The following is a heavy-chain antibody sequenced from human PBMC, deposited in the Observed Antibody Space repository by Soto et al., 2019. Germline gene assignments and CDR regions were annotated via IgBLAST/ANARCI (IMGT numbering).Heavy chain of an antibody. CDR2: IYYSGST. V-gene: IGHV4-39*01. D-gene: IGHD2-2*01. CDR1: GGSISGSRYY. CDR3: ARPHCNSPNCVPLDP. Sequence: QLHLQESGPGLVKPSETLSLTCTVSGGSISGSRYYWGWIRQPPGKGLEWIGSIYYSGSTSYNPSLQSRVTMSVDTSKNQLSLKLSSVTAAVTAVYYCARPHCNSPNCVPLDPWGQGTLVTVSS. J-gene: IGHJ5*02.